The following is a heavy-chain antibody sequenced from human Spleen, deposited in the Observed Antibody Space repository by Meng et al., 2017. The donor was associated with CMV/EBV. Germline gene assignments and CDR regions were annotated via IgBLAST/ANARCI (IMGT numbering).Heavy chain of an antibody. J-gene: IGHJ4*02. V-gene: IGHV3-7*01. Sequence: GGSLRLSCAASGFTFSNAWMSWVRQAPGKGLEWVAIIKQDGGEKYYVDFVEGRLTISRDNAKNSLYLQMNSLRAEDTAVYYCARDWYGDYNQGDSDRLDYWGQGTLVTVSS. D-gene: IGHD3-9*01. CDR3: ARDWYGDYNQGDSDRLDY. CDR2: IKQDGGEK. CDR1: GFTFSNAW.